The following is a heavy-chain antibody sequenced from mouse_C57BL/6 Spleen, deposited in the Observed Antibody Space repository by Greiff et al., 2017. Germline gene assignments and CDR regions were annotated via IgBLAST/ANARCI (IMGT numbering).Heavy chain of an antibody. CDR3: ARGRYANYFDY. CDR2: IDPSDSET. Sequence: QVQLQQPGAELVRPGSSVKLSCKASGYTFTSYWLHWVKQRPIQGLEWIGNIDPSDSETRYNQKFKDKATLTVDKSSSTAYLQLSSLTSEDSAVYYCARGRYANYFDYWGQGTTLTVSS. CDR1: GYTFTSYW. V-gene: IGHV1-52*01. J-gene: IGHJ2*01. D-gene: IGHD6-5*01.